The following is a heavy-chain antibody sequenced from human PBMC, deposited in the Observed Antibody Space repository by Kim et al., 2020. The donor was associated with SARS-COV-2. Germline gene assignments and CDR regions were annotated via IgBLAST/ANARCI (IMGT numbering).Heavy chain of an antibody. CDR2: RNR. Sequence: RNRIYGERVRRRFTLHRDKSKDAVYLQMNSLRAGEPAVYYCARDSMVAFDIWGQGTMVTVSS. V-gene: IGHV3-30*07. J-gene: IGHJ3*02. CDR3: ARDSMVAFDI. D-gene: IGHD3-10*01.